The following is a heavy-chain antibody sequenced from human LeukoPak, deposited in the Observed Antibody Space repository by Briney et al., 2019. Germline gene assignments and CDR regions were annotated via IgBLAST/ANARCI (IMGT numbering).Heavy chain of an antibody. Sequence: PGTSLRLSCAASGFNFSSYAMHWVRQAPGEGLEWVGLISYGGIDKSYAGSVKGRFTISRDSSKRTLYLQMNSLRAEDTAMYYCARESWSDSVAFDIWGLGTMVIVSS. V-gene: IGHV3-30*04. CDR1: GFNFSSYA. CDR2: ISYGGIDK. CDR3: ARESWSDSVAFDI. D-gene: IGHD3-3*01. J-gene: IGHJ3*02.